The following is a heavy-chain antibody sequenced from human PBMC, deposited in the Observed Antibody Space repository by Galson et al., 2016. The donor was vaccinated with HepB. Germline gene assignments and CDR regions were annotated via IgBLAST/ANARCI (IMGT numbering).Heavy chain of an antibody. CDR3: ARDREAYYDIMTEHNWFDP. D-gene: IGHD3-9*01. CDR2: ISAANDYT. J-gene: IGHJ5*02. Sequence: SVKVSCKASGYSFNDHGIHWLRQAPGQRLEWMGWISAANDYTTFSQKLQGRLSITRDTPATTVYMELTSLRPEDTAVYYCARDREAYYDIMTEHNWFDPWGQGTQVSVSS. CDR1: GYSFNDHG. V-gene: IGHV1-3*01.